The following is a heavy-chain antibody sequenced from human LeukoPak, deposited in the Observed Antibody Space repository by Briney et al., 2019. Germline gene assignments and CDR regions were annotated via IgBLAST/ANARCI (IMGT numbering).Heavy chain of an antibody. CDR3: VRGSTLRHYQY. V-gene: IGHV4-39*01. D-gene: IGHD3-16*01. CDR1: GGSISSSTYY. J-gene: IGHJ4*02. CDR2: IYYSGNT. Sequence: SETLSLTCTVSGGSISSSTYYWGWIRRPPGKGLEWIGSIYYSGNTYYNPSLKSRVTVSVDTSKDQFSLILTSVTAADTAVYYCVRGSTLRHYQYWGQGTLVTVSS.